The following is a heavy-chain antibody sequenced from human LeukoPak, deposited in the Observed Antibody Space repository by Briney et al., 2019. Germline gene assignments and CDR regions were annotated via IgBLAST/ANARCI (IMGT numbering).Heavy chain of an antibody. CDR3: AKAPVTTCSGAYCYPFDY. V-gene: IGHV3-21*01. CDR1: GFTFSSYA. Sequence: PGGSLRLSCAASGFTFSSYAMSWVRQAPGKGLEWVSSISSSSSYIYYADSVKGRFTISRDNAKNSLYLQMNSLRAEDTAVYYCAKAPVTTCSGAYCYPFDYWGQGTLVTVSS. D-gene: IGHD2-21*01. J-gene: IGHJ4*02. CDR2: ISSSSSYI.